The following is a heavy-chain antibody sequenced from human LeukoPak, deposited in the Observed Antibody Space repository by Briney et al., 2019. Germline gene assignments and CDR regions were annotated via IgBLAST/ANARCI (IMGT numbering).Heavy chain of an antibody. CDR1: GGSISSGSYY. V-gene: IGHV4-39*01. CDR3: ARHERGYDILTGYLTGAGNVGY. D-gene: IGHD3-9*01. Sequence: SETLSLTCAVSGGSISSGSYYWGWIRQPPGKGLDWIGSIYYSGSTYYNPSLKSRVTISVDTSKNQFSLKLSSVTAADTAVYYCARHERGYDILTGYLTGAGNVGYWGQGTLVTVSS. J-gene: IGHJ4*02. CDR2: IYYSGST.